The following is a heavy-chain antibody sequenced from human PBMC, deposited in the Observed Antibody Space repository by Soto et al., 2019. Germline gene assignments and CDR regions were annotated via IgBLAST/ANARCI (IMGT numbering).Heavy chain of an antibody. CDR3: ARMRRRYRYGRREEAFDI. V-gene: IGHV4-59*01. Sequence: SLTCTVSGGSISSYYWSWIRQPPGKGLEWIGYIYYSGSTNYNPSLKSRVTISVDTSKNQFSLKLSSVTAADTAVYYCARMRRRYRYGRREEAFDIWGQVSRVNVS. J-gene: IGHJ3*02. CDR2: IYYSGST. D-gene: IGHD5-18*01. CDR1: GGSISSYY.